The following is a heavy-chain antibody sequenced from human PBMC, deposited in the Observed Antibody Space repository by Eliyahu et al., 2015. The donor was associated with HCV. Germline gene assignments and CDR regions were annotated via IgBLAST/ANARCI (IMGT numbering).Heavy chain of an antibody. CDR1: GGSISXSSYY. D-gene: IGHD3-16*01. Sequence: QLQLQESGPGLVKPSETLSLTCTVXGGSISXSSYYWGWXRQPPGKGLGWXGGIYYSGXTYXNPSLXSRVTISVDTSKNQFSLKLSSVTAADTAVYYCASEGAITFGGVTGPGDYWGQGTLVTVSS. J-gene: IGHJ4*02. CDR3: ASEGAITFGGVTGPGDY. CDR2: IYYSGXT. V-gene: IGHV4-39*01.